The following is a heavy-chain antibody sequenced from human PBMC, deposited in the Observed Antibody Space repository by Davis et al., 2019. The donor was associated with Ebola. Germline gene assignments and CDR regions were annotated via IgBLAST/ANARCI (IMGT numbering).Heavy chain of an antibody. V-gene: IGHV3-23*01. J-gene: IGHJ4*02. CDR3: ANLDYGDNSGFDY. CDR2: ISGSGGST. D-gene: IGHD4-23*01. Sequence: GESLKISCPASGFTFSSYAMSWVRQAPGKGLEWVSAISGSGGSTYYADSVKGRFTISRDNSKNTLYLQMNSLRAEDTAVYYCANLDYGDNSGFDYWGQGTLVTVSS. CDR1: GFTFSSYA.